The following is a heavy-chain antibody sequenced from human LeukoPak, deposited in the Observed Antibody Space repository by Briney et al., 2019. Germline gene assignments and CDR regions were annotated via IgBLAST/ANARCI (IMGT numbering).Heavy chain of an antibody. V-gene: IGHV3-23*01. CDR3: AKSDCSGPTCYSGLDS. CDR1: GFSFRTYT. CDR2: ISGSGDNA. J-gene: IGHJ4*02. D-gene: IGHD2-15*01. Sequence: PGGSLRLSCEASGFSFRTYTMSWVRLAPGKGLEWVPSISGSGDNAFYADSVKGRFALSRDNSKNTLLLQMNSLRADDAAIYFCAKSDCSGPTCYSGLDSWGQGTLVTVSS.